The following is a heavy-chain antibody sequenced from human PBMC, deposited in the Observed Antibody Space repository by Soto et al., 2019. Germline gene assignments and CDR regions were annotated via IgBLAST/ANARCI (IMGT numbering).Heavy chain of an antibody. Sequence: SETRSLTCAVYGGSFSGYYWSWIRQPPGKGLEWIGEINHSGSTNYNPSLKSRVTISVDTSKNQFSLKLSSVAAADTAVYYCARGHRDSAALRPARWFDPWGQGTLVTVSS. D-gene: IGHD2-15*01. CDR3: ARGHRDSAALRPARWFDP. CDR1: GGSFSGYY. V-gene: IGHV4-34*01. J-gene: IGHJ5*02. CDR2: INHSGST.